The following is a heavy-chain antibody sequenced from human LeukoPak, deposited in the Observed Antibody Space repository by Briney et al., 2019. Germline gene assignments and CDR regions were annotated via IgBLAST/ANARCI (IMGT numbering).Heavy chain of an antibody. V-gene: IGHV1-18*01. J-gene: IGHJ5*02. Sequence: ASVKVSCKASGYSFTSFGISWVRQAPGQGLEWMGWISAYNGSTNYAQKLQGRVTMTTDTSTSTAYMELRSLTSDDTAVYFCVRDPTQRVTQSHNWFDPWGQGTLVTVS. CDR1: GYSFTSFG. CDR3: VRDPTQRVTQSHNWFDP. D-gene: IGHD3-10*01. CDR2: ISAYNGST.